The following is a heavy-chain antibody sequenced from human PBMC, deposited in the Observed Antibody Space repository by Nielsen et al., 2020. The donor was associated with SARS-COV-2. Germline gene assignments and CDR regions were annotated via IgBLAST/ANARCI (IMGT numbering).Heavy chain of an antibody. Sequence: WVRQAPGQGLEWMGWINPNSGGTNYAQKFQGWVTMTRDTSISTAYMGLSRLRSDDTAVYYCARGGITIFGVVIPGAFDPWGQGTLVTVSS. J-gene: IGHJ5*02. D-gene: IGHD3-3*01. CDR2: INPNSGGT. CDR3: ARGGITIFGVVIPGAFDP. V-gene: IGHV1-2*04.